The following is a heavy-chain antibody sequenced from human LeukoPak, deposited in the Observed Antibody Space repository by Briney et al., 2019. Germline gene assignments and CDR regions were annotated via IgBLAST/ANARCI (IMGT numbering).Heavy chain of an antibody. CDR3: ASGSGGHAFDI. CDR2: IYYSGTT. Sequence: SETLSLTCTVSGASIITTDYHWGWIRQPPGKGLEWIGSIYYSGTTYYNPSLKSRLTISVDTSRNHFSLSLSSVTAADTAIYYCASGSGGHAFDIWGQGTMVTVSS. CDR1: GASIITTDYH. V-gene: IGHV4-39*02. D-gene: IGHD2-15*01. J-gene: IGHJ3*02.